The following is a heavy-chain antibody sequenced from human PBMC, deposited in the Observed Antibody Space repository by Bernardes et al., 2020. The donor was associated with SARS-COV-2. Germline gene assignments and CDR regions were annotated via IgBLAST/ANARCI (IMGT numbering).Heavy chain of an antibody. Sequence: ASVKVSCKASGYTFTSYGISWVRQPPGQGLDWMGWISAYNGNTNYAQKLQGRVTMTTNTSTSTAYMELRSLRSDDTAVYYCARGFVVVPAALYDYYYYGMEVWEQGRTVTGSA. CDR3: ARGFVVVPAALYDYYYYGMEV. CDR2: ISAYNGNT. J-gene: IGHJ6*01. V-gene: IGHV1-18*01. D-gene: IGHD2-2*01. CDR1: GYTFTSYG.